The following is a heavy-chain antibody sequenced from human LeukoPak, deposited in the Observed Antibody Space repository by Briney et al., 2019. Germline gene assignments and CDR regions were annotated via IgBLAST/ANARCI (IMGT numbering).Heavy chain of an antibody. J-gene: IGHJ6*03. Sequence: SETLSLTCTVSGYSISSGYYWGWIRQPPGKGLEWIGSIYHSGSTYYNPSLKSRVTISVDTSKNQFSLKLSSVTAADTAVYYCARHVIRPHLEWFRYYYYYMDVWGKGTTVTVSS. D-gene: IGHD3-3*01. CDR1: GYSISSGYY. CDR3: ARHVIRPHLEWFRYYYYYMDV. V-gene: IGHV4-38-2*02. CDR2: IYHSGST.